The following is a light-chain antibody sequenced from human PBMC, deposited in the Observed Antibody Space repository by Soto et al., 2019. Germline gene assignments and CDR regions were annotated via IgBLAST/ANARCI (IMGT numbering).Light chain of an antibody. CDR3: QQYNRYLFT. Sequence: DIQMTQSPSTLSASVGDRVTITCRASQSISSWLAWYQQKPGKAPKLLIYKASSLESGVPSRFRGSGSGTEVTLTISSLQTDDFATYYCQQYNRYLFTFGPGTNVDI. CDR1: QSISSW. J-gene: IGKJ3*01. V-gene: IGKV1-5*03. CDR2: KAS.